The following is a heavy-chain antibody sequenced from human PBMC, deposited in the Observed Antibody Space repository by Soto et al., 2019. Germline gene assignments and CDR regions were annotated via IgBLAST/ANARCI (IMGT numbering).Heavy chain of an antibody. CDR3: ARGGYSSSPRLYYYYGMDV. D-gene: IGHD6-6*01. V-gene: IGHV1-69*06. CDR2: CIPIFGTA. CDR1: GGTFSSYA. J-gene: IGHJ6*02. Sequence: QVQLVQSGAEVKKPGSSVKVSCKASGGTFSSYAISWVRQAPGQGLEWMGGCIPIFGTANYAQKFQGRVTITADKSTSTAYMELSSLRSEDTAVYYCARGGYSSSPRLYYYYGMDVWGQGTTVTVSS.